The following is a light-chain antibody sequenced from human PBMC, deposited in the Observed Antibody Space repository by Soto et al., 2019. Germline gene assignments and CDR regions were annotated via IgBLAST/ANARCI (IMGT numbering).Light chain of an antibody. CDR1: SSDISDYNY. J-gene: IGLJ3*02. V-gene: IGLV2-14*01. CDR2: EVS. CDR3: SSYTSSNTWV. Sequence: QSVLTQPASVSGSPGQSITISCTGTSSDISDYNYVSWSQQHPGKAPKLMIYEVSNRPSGVSNRFSGSKSGNTASLTISGLQTEDEADYYCSSYTSSNTWVFGGGTKLTVL.